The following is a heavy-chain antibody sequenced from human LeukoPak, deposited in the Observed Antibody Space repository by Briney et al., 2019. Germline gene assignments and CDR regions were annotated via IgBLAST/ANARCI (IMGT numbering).Heavy chain of an antibody. Sequence: ASVKLSFNASGYTFTSYGISWVRQGPRQRFKRMGWISAYNGNTNYAQKLQGRVTMTTDTSTSTAYMELRSLRSDDTAVYYCARAAPIAVAGKLSGRGDYWGQGTLVTVSS. CDR2: ISAYNGNT. J-gene: IGHJ4*02. CDR3: ARAAPIAVAGKLSGRGDY. CDR1: GYTFTSYG. D-gene: IGHD6-19*01. V-gene: IGHV1-18*01.